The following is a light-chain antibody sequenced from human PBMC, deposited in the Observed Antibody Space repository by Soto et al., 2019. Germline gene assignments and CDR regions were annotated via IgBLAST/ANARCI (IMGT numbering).Light chain of an antibody. CDR2: SNN. J-gene: IGLJ2*01. CDR3: AAWDDSLRGVV. Sequence: QSVLTQSPSASGTPGQRVTISCSGSSSNIGSNFVYWYQQLPGTAPKLLIHSNNQRPSGVPDRFSGSKSGTSASLAISGLRSEDEADYYCAAWDDSLRGVVFGGGTKLTVL. V-gene: IGLV1-47*02. CDR1: SSNIGSNF.